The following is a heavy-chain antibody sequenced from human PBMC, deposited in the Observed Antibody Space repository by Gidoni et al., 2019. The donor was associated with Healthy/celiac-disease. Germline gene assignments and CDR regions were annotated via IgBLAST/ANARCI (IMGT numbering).Heavy chain of an antibody. V-gene: IGHV4-4*07. CDR2: IYTSGST. CDR3: ARDTVTPWAYYYYYMDV. J-gene: IGHJ6*03. D-gene: IGHD4-17*01. Sequence: SSYYWSWIRQPAGKGLEWIGRIYTSGSTNYNPSLKSRVTMSVDTSKNQFSLKLRSVTAADTAVYYCARDTVTPWAYYYYYMDVWGKGTTVTVSS. CDR1: SSYY.